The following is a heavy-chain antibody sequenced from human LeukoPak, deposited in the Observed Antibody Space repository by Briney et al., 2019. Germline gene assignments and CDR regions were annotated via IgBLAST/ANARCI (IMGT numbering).Heavy chain of an antibody. V-gene: IGHV3-33*08. J-gene: IGHJ4*02. D-gene: IGHD3-22*01. CDR3: ARGVDYYDSSGTIDY. CDR1: GFTVSSYW. Sequence: GGSLRLSCAASGFTVSSYWMHWVRQAPGKGLEWVAVVWYDGSNKYYADSVKGRFTISRDNSKNTLYLQMNSLRAEDTAVYYCARGVDYYDSSGTIDYWGQGTLVTVSS. CDR2: VWYDGSNK.